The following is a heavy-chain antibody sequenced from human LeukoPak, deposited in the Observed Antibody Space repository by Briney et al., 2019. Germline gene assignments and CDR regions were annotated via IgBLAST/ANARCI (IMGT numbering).Heavy chain of an antibody. D-gene: IGHD3-22*01. V-gene: IGHV4-31*11. CDR1: GGSISSGGYY. CDR3: ARADSSGYLPGY. J-gene: IGHJ4*02. CDR2: IYYSGST. Sequence: SETLSLTCAVSGGSISSGGYYWSWIRQHPGKGLEWIGYIYYSGSTNYNPSLKSRVTISVDTSKNQFSLKLSSVTAADTAVYYCARADSSGYLPGYWGQGTLVTVSS.